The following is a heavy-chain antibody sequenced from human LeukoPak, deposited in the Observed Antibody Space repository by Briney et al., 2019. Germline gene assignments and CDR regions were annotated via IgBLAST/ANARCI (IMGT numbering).Heavy chain of an antibody. V-gene: IGHV1-2*02. J-gene: IGHJ4*02. CDR2: INPNTGGT. CDR3: ARKGGAVLTGYHY. D-gene: IGHD3-9*01. CDR1: GYTFTDYY. Sequence: ASVKVSCKPSGYTFTDYYIHWVRQAPGQGLEWMGWINPNTGGTSYAQRFQGRVTMTRDTSISTAYMELSSLRSDDTAVFYCARKGGAVLTGYHYWGQGTLVTASS.